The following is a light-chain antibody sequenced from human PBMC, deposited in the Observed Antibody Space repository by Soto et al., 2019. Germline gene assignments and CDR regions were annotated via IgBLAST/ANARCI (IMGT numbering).Light chain of an antibody. V-gene: IGKV1-5*01. CDR3: QQYNSYSRI. CDR2: DAS. CDR1: QTISSW. J-gene: IGKJ1*01. Sequence: DIQMTQSPSTLSGSVGDRVTITCRASQTISSWLAWYQQKPGKAPKLLIYDASSLESGVPSRFSGSGSGTEFTLTITSLQPDDFATYYCQQYNSYSRIFGQGTKVDIK.